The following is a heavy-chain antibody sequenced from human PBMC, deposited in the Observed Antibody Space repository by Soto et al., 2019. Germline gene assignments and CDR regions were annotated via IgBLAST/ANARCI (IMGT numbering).Heavy chain of an antibody. J-gene: IGHJ6*02. CDR2: ISYDGNNK. Sequence: QVQLVESGGGVVQPGKSLRLSCAASGSTFSSYAMHWVRQAPGKGLEWVALISYDGNNKYYADSVKGRVTISRDNSKNTLYLQMNSLRAEDTALHYCARGPAIFGVVTIYYYGMDVWGQGTTVTVSS. D-gene: IGHD3-3*01. V-gene: IGHV3-30-3*01. CDR1: GSTFSSYA. CDR3: ARGPAIFGVVTIYYYGMDV.